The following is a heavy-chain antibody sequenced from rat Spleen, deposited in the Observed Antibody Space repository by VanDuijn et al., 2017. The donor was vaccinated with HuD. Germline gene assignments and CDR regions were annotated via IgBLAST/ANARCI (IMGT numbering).Heavy chain of an antibody. J-gene: IGHJ1*01. Sequence: EVQLVESDGGLVQPGRSLKLSCAASGFTFSDYYMAWVRQAPTKGLEWVATINYDGSRTDYRDSVKGRFTISRDNAKSTLYLQMDSLRSEDTATYYCVRHGETYYSPDYFDFWGPGTMVTVSS. CDR2: INYDGSRT. CDR3: VRHGETYYSPDYFDF. V-gene: IGHV5-29*01. CDR1: GFTFSDYY. D-gene: IGHD1-1*01.